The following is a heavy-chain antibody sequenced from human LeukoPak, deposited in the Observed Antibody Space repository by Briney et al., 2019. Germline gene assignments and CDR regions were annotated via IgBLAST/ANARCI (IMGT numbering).Heavy chain of an antibody. D-gene: IGHD3-10*01. CDR1: GFTFSSYG. Sequence: GRSLRLSCAASGFTFSSYGMHRVRQAPGKGLEWVAVISYDGSNKYYADSVKGRFTISRDNSKNTLYLQMNSLRAEDTAVYYCAKGVVRGVIRNWFDPWGQGTLVTVSS. CDR3: AKGVVRGVIRNWFDP. CDR2: ISYDGSNK. J-gene: IGHJ5*02. V-gene: IGHV3-30*18.